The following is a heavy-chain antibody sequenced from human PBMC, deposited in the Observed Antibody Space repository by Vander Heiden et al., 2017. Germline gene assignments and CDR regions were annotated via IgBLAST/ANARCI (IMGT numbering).Heavy chain of an antibody. Sequence: EVQLVESGGGLVKPGGSVRLSCAASGFTFSSYSMNWVRQAPGKGLEWVSSISSSSSYIYYADSVKGRFTISRDNAKNSLYLQMNSLRAEDTAVYYCARDRGAASLLYYYYGMDAWGQGTTVTVSS. CDR2: ISSSSSYI. V-gene: IGHV3-21*01. CDR1: GFTFSSYS. CDR3: ARDRGAASLLYYYYGMDA. D-gene: IGHD5-18*01. J-gene: IGHJ6*02.